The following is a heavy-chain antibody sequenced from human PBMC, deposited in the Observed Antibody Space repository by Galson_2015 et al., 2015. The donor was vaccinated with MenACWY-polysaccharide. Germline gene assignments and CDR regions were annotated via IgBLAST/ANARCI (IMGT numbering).Heavy chain of an antibody. D-gene: IGHD1-26*01. CDR3: ARSGSHDY. Sequence: SLRLSCAASGFTFSYYHMKWVRQAPGKGLEWVSYIIPSSGTIFHADSVKVRFTISRDHAENSLYLQMNRLRDEDMAVYYCARSGSHDYWGQGTLVTVSS. J-gene: IGHJ4*02. V-gene: IGHV3-48*02. CDR1: GFTFSYYH. CDR2: IIPSSGTI.